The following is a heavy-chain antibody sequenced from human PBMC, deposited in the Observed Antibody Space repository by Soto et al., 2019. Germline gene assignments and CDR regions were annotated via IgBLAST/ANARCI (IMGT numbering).Heavy chain of an antibody. Sequence: PSETLSLTCTVPGDSLTSNSNSWAWFRQPPGKGLEWIGSIYYSGTTYYNPSLKSRVTMSVDRSKNQFSLNLSSVTAADTAVYYCAIEHHYWSRYFVYWGQGIQVTV. D-gene: IGHD2-15*01. J-gene: IGHJ4*02. CDR3: AIEHHYWSRYFVY. V-gene: IGHV4-39*07. CDR1: GDSLTSNSNS. CDR2: IYYSGTT.